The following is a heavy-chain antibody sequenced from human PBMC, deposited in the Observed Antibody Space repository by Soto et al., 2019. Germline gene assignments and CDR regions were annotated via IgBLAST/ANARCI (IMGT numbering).Heavy chain of an antibody. V-gene: IGHV1-8*01. CDR2: MNPNSGNT. D-gene: IGHD1-1*01. CDR3: ARERTGTTSMDV. CDR1: GYTFTSYD. Sequence: QVQLVQSGAEVKKPGASVKVSCKASGYTFTSYDINWVRQATGQGLEWMGWMNPNSGNTGYAQKFQGRVTMTRNTSISTAYLELSSLRSEDPAVYYCARERTGTTSMDVWGQGTTVTVSS. J-gene: IGHJ6*02.